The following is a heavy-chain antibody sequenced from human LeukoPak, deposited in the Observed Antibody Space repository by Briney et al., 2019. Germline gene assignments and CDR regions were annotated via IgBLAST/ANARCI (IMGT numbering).Heavy chain of an antibody. CDR3: ARYWGPYDNSGAYFDY. V-gene: IGHV4-4*08. D-gene: IGHD3-22*01. CDR2: LYNSGNT. CDR1: GDSISSYY. J-gene: IGHJ4*02. Sequence: PSETLSLTCTVSGDSISSYYWTWIRQPPGKGLEWLGYLYNSGNTNYNPSLKSRVTISVDTSKNQFSLKLSSVTAADTAMYYCARYWGPYDNSGAYFDYWGQGTLVTVSS.